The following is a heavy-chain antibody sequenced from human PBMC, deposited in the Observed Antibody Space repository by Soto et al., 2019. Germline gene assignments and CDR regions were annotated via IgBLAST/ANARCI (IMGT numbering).Heavy chain of an antibody. CDR2: IYSGGST. CDR3: ARALSVYYYDSSGAGPFDY. J-gene: IGHJ4*02. CDR1: GFTVSSNY. D-gene: IGHD3-22*01. V-gene: IGHV3-53*01. Sequence: PGGSLRLSCAASGFTVSSNYMSWVRQAPGKGLEWVSVIYSGGSTYYADSVKGRFTISRDNSKNTLYLQMNSLRAEDTAVYYCARALSVYYYDSSGAGPFDYSGQGTLVTVSS.